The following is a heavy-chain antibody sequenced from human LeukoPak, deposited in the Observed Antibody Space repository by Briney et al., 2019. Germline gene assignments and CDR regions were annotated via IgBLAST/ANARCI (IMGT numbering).Heavy chain of an antibody. J-gene: IGHJ5*02. CDR3: ARAGGSSAFNWLDP. CDR1: GGSFSGYY. V-gene: IGHV4-34*01. Sequence: SETLSLTCAVYGGSFSGYYWSWIRQPPGKGLEWIGEINHSGSTNYNPSLKSRVTISVDTSKNQFSLKLSSVTAADTAVYYCARAGGSSAFNWLDPWGQGTLVTVSS. D-gene: IGHD6-19*01. CDR2: INHSGST.